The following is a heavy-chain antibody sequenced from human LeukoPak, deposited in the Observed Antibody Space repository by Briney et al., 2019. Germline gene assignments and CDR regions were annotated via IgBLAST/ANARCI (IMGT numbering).Heavy chain of an antibody. CDR1: GYTFTGYY. J-gene: IGHJ1*01. V-gene: IGHV1-2*02. CDR3: ARDDYSKAEYFQH. CDR2: INPNSGGT. Sequence: ASVKVSCKASGYTFTGYYMHWVRQAPGQGLEWMGWINPNSGGTNYAQKLQGRVTMTTDTSTSTAYMELRSLRSDDTAVYYCARDDYSKAEYFQHWGQGTLVTVSS. D-gene: IGHD4-11*01.